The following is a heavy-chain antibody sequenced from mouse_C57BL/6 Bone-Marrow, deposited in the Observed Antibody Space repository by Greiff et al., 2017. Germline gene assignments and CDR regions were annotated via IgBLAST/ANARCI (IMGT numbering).Heavy chain of an antibody. V-gene: IGHV1-80*01. Sequence: QVQLQQSGAELVKPGASVKISCKASGYAFSSYWMNWVKQRPGKGLEWIGQIYPGDGDTNYNGKFKGKATLTADKSSSTAYMQLSSLTSEDSAVYFCASPGYYGSRESFDYWGQGTTLTVSS. CDR1: GYAFSSYW. J-gene: IGHJ2*01. CDR2: IYPGDGDT. D-gene: IGHD1-1*01. CDR3: ASPGYYGSRESFDY.